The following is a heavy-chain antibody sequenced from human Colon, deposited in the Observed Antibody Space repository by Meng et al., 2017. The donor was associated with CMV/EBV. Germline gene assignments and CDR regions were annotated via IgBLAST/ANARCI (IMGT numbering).Heavy chain of an antibody. D-gene: IGHD3-9*01. V-gene: IGHV1-24*01. CDR1: TLTELS. CDR2: FHPENGET. J-gene: IGHJ5*02. Sequence: TLTELSIHWVRQAPGKGLDWMGGFHPENGETMYAQSFQGRVILTEDTSTDTAYMELSSLKSDDTAVYYCATYYDVLTGYYRAFFDPWGQGTLVTVSS. CDR3: ATYYDVLTGYYRAFFDP.